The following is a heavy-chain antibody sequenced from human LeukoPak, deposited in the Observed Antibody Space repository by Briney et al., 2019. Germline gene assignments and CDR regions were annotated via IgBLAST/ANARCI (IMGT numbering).Heavy chain of an antibody. V-gene: IGHV1-18*01. Sequence: ASVKVSCKGSGYTFTSYGISWVRQAPGQGLEWMGWISAYNGNTNYAQKLQGRVTMTTDTSTSTAYMELKSLRSDDTAVYYCARARNPFHSGSYEGYFDYWGQGTLVTVSS. J-gene: IGHJ4*02. CDR1: GYTFTSYG. CDR2: ISAYNGNT. D-gene: IGHD1-26*01. CDR3: ARARNPFHSGSYEGYFDY.